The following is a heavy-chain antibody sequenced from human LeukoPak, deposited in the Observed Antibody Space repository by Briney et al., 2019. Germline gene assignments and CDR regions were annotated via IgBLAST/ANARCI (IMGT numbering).Heavy chain of an antibody. CDR2: ISSSGSTI. Sequence: PGGSLRFSCAASGFTFSSYEMNWVRQAPGKGLEWVSYISSSGSTIYYADSVKGRFTISRDNSKNTLYLQMNSLRAEDTAVYYCARRAGAYSHPYDYWGQGTLVTVSS. CDR1: GFTFSSYE. D-gene: IGHD4/OR15-4a*01. V-gene: IGHV3-48*03. CDR3: ARRAGAYSHPYDY. J-gene: IGHJ4*02.